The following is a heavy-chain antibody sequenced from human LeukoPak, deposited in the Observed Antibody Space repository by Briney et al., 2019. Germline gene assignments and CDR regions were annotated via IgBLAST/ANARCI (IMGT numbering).Heavy chain of an antibody. CDR1: GDTFTDTD. CDR2: IYHDGSDT. Sequence: GESLKISCKGSGDTFTDTDIAWVRQVAGKGLEWMGIIYHDGSDTRYSPSFEGQVTISVDHSIRTAYLQWTSLKTSDTTMYYCARFLHGNSLDYWGQGALVTVSS. D-gene: IGHD1-7*01. CDR3: ARFLHGNSLDY. V-gene: IGHV5-51*01. J-gene: IGHJ4*02.